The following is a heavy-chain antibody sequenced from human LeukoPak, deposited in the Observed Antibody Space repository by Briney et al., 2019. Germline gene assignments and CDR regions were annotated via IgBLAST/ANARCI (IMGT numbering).Heavy chain of an antibody. Sequence: KPSETLSLTCAVYGGSFSGYYWSWIRQPPGKGLEWIGEINHSGSTNYNPSLKSRVTISVDTSKNQFSLKLSSVTAADTAVYYCARGDYGLLNYWGQGTLVTVSS. D-gene: IGHD3-16*01. CDR3: ARGDYGLLNY. J-gene: IGHJ4*02. CDR2: INHSGST. CDR1: GGSFSGYY. V-gene: IGHV4-34*01.